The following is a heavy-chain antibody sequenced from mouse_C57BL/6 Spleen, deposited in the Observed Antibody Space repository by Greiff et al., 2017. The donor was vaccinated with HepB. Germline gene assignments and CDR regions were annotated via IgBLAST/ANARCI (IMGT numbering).Heavy chain of an antibody. J-gene: IGHJ1*03. CDR1: GYTFTSYW. CDR3: AGTGSSHWYFDV. Sequence: QVQLQQPGAELVMPGASVKLSCKASGYTFTSYWMHWVKQRPGQGLEWIGEIDPSDSYTNYNQKFKGKSTLTVDKSSSTAYMQLSSLKSEDSAVYYCAGTGSSHWYFDVWGTGTTVTVSS. D-gene: IGHD1-1*01. CDR2: IDPSDSYT. V-gene: IGHV1-69*01.